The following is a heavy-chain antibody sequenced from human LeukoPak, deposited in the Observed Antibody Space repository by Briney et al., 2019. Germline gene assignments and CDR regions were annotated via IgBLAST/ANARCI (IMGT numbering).Heavy chain of an antibody. CDR1: GFTFSSYA. D-gene: IGHD2-2*01. CDR3: AKDRNIGPATYYFDY. V-gene: IGHV3-30*04. CDR2: IANDGRDK. Sequence: GGSLRLSCAASGFTFSSYAMHWVRQAPGKGPEWVAVIANDGRDKYLADSVKGRFIISRDNSKNTLYLQMNSLRAEDTAVYFCAKDRNIGPATYYFDYWGQGALVTVSS. J-gene: IGHJ4*02.